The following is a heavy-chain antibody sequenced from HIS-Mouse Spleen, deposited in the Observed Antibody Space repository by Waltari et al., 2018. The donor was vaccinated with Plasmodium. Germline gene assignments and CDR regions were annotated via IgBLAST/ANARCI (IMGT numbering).Heavy chain of an antibody. CDR3: ARQLAYYDFWSGYSRGYYFDY. V-gene: IGHV4-39*01. CDR1: GGSISSSCYY. D-gene: IGHD3-3*01. Sequence: QLQLQESGQGLVKPSETLSLSCTVSGGSISSSCYYWGWIRPPPGKGLEWIGGIYYSGSTYYNPSLKSRVTISVDTSKNQFSLKLSSVTAADTAVYYCARQLAYYDFWSGYSRGYYFDYWGQGTLVTVSS. J-gene: IGHJ4*02. CDR2: IYYSGST.